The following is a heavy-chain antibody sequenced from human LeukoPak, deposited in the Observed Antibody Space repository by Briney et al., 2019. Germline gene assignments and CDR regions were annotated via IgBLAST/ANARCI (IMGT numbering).Heavy chain of an antibody. Sequence: GGSLRLSCAASGFTFDDYVMNWVRQAPGKGLEWVSGISWIGGSTDYADSVKGRFTISRDNAKNSLFLQINSLSAEDTAFYYCARGSLTLFGVVSKAAFDIWGQGTMVTVSS. CDR1: GFTFDDYV. D-gene: IGHD3-3*01. J-gene: IGHJ3*02. V-gene: IGHV3-20*04. CDR3: ARGSLTLFGVVSKAAFDI. CDR2: ISWIGGST.